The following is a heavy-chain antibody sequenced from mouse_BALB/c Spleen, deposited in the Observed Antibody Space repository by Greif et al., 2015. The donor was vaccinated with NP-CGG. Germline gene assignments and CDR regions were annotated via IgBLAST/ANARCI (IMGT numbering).Heavy chain of an antibody. V-gene: IGHV1-15*01. CDR3: TRGDDGYYGAMDY. D-gene: IGHD2-3*01. Sequence: VQLQQSGAELVRPGASVTLSCKASGYTFTDYEMHWVKQTPVHGLEWIGAIDPETGGTAYNQKFKGKATLTADKSSSTAYMELRSLTSEDSAVYYCTRGDDGYYGAMDYWGQGTSVTVSS. J-gene: IGHJ4*01. CDR1: GYTFTDYE. CDR2: IDPETGGT.